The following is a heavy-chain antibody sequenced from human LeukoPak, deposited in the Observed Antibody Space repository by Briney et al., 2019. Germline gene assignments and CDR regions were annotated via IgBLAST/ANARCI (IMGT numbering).Heavy chain of an antibody. J-gene: IGHJ4*02. CDR1: GFTFSSYG. CDR2: IWYDGSNK. V-gene: IGHV3-33*01. CDR3: ARRHWGADY. D-gene: IGHD7-27*01. Sequence: GGSLRLSCAASGFTFSSYGMHWVRQAPGKGLEWVAVIWYDGSNKYYADSVKGRFTVSRDNAKNSLYLQMNSLRAEDTAVYFCARRHWGADYWGQGTLVTVSS.